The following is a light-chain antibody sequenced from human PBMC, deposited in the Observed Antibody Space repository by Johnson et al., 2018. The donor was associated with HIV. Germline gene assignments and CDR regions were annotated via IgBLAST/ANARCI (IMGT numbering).Light chain of an antibody. CDR2: ENT. Sequence: QSVLTQPPSVSAAPGQKVTISCSGISSNIGNKYVSWYQQLPGTAPKLLIYENTKRPSGIPDRFSGSKSGTSATLAITGLHTGDEADYYCGTWGTSLPIGGAFGTGTKVTDL. CDR1: SSNIGNKY. CDR3: GTWGTSLPIGGA. V-gene: IGLV1-51*02. J-gene: IGLJ1*01.